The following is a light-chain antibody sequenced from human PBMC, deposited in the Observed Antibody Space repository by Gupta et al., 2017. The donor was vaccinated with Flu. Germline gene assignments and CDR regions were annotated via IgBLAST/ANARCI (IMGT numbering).Light chain of an antibody. V-gene: IGKV3-11*01. CDR1: QSVSTY. CDR2: DAS. J-gene: IGKJ2*01. CDR3: QKRSNWPPYT. Sequence: EIVLTQSPATLSLSPGERATLFCRASQSVSTYLAWYQHKPGQAPRLLIYDASNRDTGIPARFSGSGSGTDFTLTISSREPEDFAFYYCQKRSNWPPYTFGQGTRLEIK.